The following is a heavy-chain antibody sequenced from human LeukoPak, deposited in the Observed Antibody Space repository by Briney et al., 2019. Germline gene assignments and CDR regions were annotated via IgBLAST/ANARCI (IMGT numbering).Heavy chain of an antibody. CDR2: IKEDGSEQ. Sequence: GGSLRLSCVASGFSFSRYWMSWVRQAPGKGLEWVANIKEDGSEQYYADSLKGRFTIYRDNVKNSLYLHINSLRAEDTAVYYCARDSFETDIDYWGQGTLVTVSS. CDR1: GFSFSRYW. CDR3: ARDSFETDIDY. V-gene: IGHV3-7*01. J-gene: IGHJ4*02. D-gene: IGHD1-14*01.